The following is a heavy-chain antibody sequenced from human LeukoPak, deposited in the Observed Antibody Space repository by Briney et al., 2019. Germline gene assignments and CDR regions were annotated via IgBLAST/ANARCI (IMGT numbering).Heavy chain of an antibody. CDR2: IREDGSEK. Sequence: GGSLRLSCATSGFTFSNYWMTWVRQAPGKGLEWVASIREDGSEKDYVDSVKGRFTISRDNAKNSLYLQMNSLRAEDTAVYYCAMSYDYIWGTYRPFYYFDYWGQGTMVTVSS. CDR3: AMSYDYIWGTYRPFYYFDY. D-gene: IGHD3-16*02. CDR1: GFTFSNYW. V-gene: IGHV3-7*01. J-gene: IGHJ4*02.